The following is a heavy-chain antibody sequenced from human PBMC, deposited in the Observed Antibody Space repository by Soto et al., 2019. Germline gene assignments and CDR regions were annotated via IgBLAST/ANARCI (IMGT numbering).Heavy chain of an antibody. V-gene: IGHV3-30-3*01. CDR1: GFTFSSYA. CDR2: ISYDGSNK. CDR3: ARDYHEGRQLGNAFDI. J-gene: IGHJ3*02. D-gene: IGHD5-18*01. Sequence: QVQLVESGGGVVQPGRSLRLSCAASGFTFSSYAMHWVRQAPGKGLEWVAVISYDGSNKYYADSVKGRFTISRDNSKNTLYLQMNSLRAEDTAVYYCARDYHEGRQLGNAFDIWGQGTMVTVSS.